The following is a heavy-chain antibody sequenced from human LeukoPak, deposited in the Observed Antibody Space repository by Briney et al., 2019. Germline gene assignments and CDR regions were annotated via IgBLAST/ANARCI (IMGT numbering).Heavy chain of an antibody. CDR1: GFTFSSAW. CDR3: AELGITMIGGV. V-gene: IGHV3-48*03. CDR2: ISSSGSTI. D-gene: IGHD3-10*02. J-gene: IGHJ6*04. Sequence: PGGSLRLSCAASGFTFSSAWMNWVRQAPGKGLEWVSYISSSGSTIYYADSVKGRFTISRDNAKNSLYLQMNSLRAEDTAVYYCAELGITMIGGVWGKGTTVTISS.